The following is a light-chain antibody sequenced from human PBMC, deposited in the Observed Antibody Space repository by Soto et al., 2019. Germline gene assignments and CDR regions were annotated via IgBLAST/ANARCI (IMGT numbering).Light chain of an antibody. CDR1: SSNIGSNT. CDR2: SNN. V-gene: IGLV1-44*01. CDR3: AVWDDSLNGVV. Sequence: QSVLTQPPSASGTPVQRVTISCSGSSSNIGSNTVNWYQQLPGTAPKLFIYSNNQRPSGVPDRFSGSKSGTSASLAISGLQSEDEADYYCAVWDDSLNGVVFGGGTKLTVL. J-gene: IGLJ2*01.